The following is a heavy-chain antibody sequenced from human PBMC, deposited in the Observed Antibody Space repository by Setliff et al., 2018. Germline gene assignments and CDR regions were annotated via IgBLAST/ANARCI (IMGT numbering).Heavy chain of an antibody. V-gene: IGHV4-34*01. Sequence: ASETLSLTCTVYGGSFTNYYWGWIRQSPGKGLEWIGEINHSGSTNYNPSLKSRVSMSVEKSKNQFSLKLTSVTAADTAVYYCARAQVVFAISAPVWYFELWGRGTQVTVSS. D-gene: IGHD2-21*01. CDR1: GGSFTNYY. CDR3: ARAQVVFAISAPVWYFEL. J-gene: IGHJ2*01. CDR2: INHSGST.